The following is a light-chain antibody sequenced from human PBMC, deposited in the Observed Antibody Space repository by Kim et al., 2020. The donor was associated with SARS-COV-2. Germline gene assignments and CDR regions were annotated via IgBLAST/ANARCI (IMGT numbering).Light chain of an antibody. CDR3: QAWDSSTKV. J-gene: IGLJ1*01. CDR1: KLGDKY. CDR2: QDT. V-gene: IGLV3-1*01. Sequence: SYELTHPPSVSVSPGQTASITCSGDKLGDKYACWYQQKPGQSPVLVIYQDTKRPAGIPERFSGSNFGNTATLTISGTQAMDEADYYCQAWDSSTKVFGTGTKGTV.